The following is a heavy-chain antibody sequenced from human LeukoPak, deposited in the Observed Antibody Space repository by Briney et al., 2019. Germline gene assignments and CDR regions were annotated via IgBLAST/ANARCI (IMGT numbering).Heavy chain of an antibody. CDR1: GGSISSYY. CDR2: IYYSGST. J-gene: IGHJ4*02. CDR3: ARPKKLWPLEFDY. Sequence: SETLSLTCTVSGGSISSYYWSWIRQPPGKGLEWIGYIYYSGSTNYNPSLKSRVTISVDTSKNQFSLKLSSVTAADTAVYYCARPKKLWPLEFDYWGQGTLVTVSS. D-gene: IGHD5-18*01. V-gene: IGHV4-59*08.